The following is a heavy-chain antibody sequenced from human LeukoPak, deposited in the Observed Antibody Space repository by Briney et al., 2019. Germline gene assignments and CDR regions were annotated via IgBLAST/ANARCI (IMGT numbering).Heavy chain of an antibody. J-gene: IGHJ4*02. D-gene: IGHD6-25*01. Sequence: PSETLSLTCGVSGGSVSSTKWWTWIRQPPGKGLEWIGEVHLDGRTNFNPSLKSRLTMSVDLSENHVSLKLTSVTAADTAVYYCAREGGFYRPLDYSGQGTLVTVSS. CDR1: GGSVSSTKW. CDR3: AREGGFYRPLDY. V-gene: IGHV4-4*02. CDR2: VHLDGRT.